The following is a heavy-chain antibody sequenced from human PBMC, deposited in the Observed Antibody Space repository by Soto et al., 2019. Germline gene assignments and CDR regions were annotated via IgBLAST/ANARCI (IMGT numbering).Heavy chain of an antibody. CDR1: GGSISGYY. V-gene: IGHV4-59*01. CDR3: ARDLWGYCGTDCYPLDV. J-gene: IGHJ6*02. CDR2: MYNTGST. D-gene: IGHD2-21*02. Sequence: PSETLSLTCTVSGGSISGYYWSWIRQPPGKGLEWIGYMYNTGSTVYNPSYKSRDNISVDTSKNQLSQKLNTVTAADTAVYYCARDLWGYCGTDCYPLDVWGQGTTVT.